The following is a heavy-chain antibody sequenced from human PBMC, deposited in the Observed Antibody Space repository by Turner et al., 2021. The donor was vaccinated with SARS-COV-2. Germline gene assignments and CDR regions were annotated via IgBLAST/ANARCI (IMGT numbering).Heavy chain of an antibody. J-gene: IGHJ4*02. Sequence: QVQLQESGPGLVTPSQTLSLTCTVSGDSISGYYWSWIRQPAGKGLEWIGRMYTSGSTNYNPSLKSRVTMSLDSSKNQFYLKLNSVTAADTAMYYCARSGTGRYFDWLLLIDYWGQGTLVTVSS. CDR2: MYTSGST. CDR3: ARSGTGRYFDWLLLIDY. V-gene: IGHV4-4*07. CDR1: GDSISGYY. D-gene: IGHD3-9*01.